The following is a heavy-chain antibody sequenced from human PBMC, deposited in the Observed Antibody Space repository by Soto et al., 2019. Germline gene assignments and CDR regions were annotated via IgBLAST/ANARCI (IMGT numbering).Heavy chain of an antibody. J-gene: IGHJ4*02. CDR1: GFTVSTKY. CDR2: IYSGGST. V-gene: IGHV3-66*01. CDR3: ARDPWAADY. D-gene: IGHD3-16*01. Sequence: PGGSLRLSCAASGFTVSTKYMSWVRQALGKGLEWVSVIYSGGSTFYADSVRGRFTISRDNSKNTVNLQMNSLRAEDTAVYYCARDPWAADYWGQGTLVTVSS.